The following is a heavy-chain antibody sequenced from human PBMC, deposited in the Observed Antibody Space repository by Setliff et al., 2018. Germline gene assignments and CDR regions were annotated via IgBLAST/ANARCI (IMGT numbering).Heavy chain of an antibody. Sequence: ASVKVSCKASGYTFSDYGISWVRQAPGQGLEWMGWISPHTGNTFYAPQFQGRVIMTTDTSTTTAYLELRSLRFDDSAIYYCAKEPAVSLTEAVRRSYYDYALDVWGQGTTVTVSS. D-gene: IGHD3-10*01. V-gene: IGHV1-18*01. CDR1: GYTFSDYG. J-gene: IGHJ6*02. CDR2: ISPHTGNT. CDR3: AKEPAVSLTEAVRRSYYDYALDV.